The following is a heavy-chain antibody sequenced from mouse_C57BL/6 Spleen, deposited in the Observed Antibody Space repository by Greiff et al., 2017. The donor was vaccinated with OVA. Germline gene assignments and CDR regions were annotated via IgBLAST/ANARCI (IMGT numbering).Heavy chain of an antibody. J-gene: IGHJ2*01. V-gene: IGHV1-82*01. CDR2: IYPGDGDT. D-gene: IGHD2-2*01. Sequence: QVQLKESGPELVKPGASVKISCKASGYAFSSSWMNWVKQRPGKGLEWIGRIYPGDGDTNYNGKFKGKATLTADKSSSTAYMQLSSLTSEDSAVYCCASPYGYGLDYWGQGTTLTVSS. CDR1: GYAFSSSW. CDR3: ASPYGYGLDY.